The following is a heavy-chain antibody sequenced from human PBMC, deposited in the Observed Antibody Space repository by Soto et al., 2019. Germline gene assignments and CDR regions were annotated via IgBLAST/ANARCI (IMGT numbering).Heavy chain of an antibody. CDR2: VNGDGSST. CDR1: GCTISNYW. CDR3: ARDNWNTV. J-gene: IGHJ3*01. D-gene: IGHD1-20*01. V-gene: IGHV3-74*01. Sequence: GGSMRVSCAAAGCTISNYWMHWVRQVTGKGLVWVSRVNGDGSSTFYADSVKGRFTISRDNAENTVFLQMNSLRAEDTAVYYCARDNWNTVWGQGTMVTVSS.